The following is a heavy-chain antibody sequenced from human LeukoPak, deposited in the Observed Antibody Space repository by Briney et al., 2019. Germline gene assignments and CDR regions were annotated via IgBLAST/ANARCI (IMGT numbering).Heavy chain of an antibody. J-gene: IGHJ4*02. CDR1: GFTFSSYG. D-gene: IGHD3-22*01. Sequence: PGTSLSLSCAASGFTFSSYGMHWVRQAPGKGLEWVAVISYDGSNRYYADSVKGRFTISRDNSKNTWSLQMNSLRVEDTAVYYCARDRGCSDYTFYFDYWGQGTLVTVSS. CDR2: ISYDGSNR. V-gene: IGHV3-30*03. CDR3: ARDRGCSDYTFYFDY.